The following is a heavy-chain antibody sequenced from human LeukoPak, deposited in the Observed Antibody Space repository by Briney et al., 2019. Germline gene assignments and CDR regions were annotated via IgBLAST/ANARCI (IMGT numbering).Heavy chain of an antibody. Sequence: PSQTLSLTCAVSGGSISSGGYSWSWIRQPPGKGLEWIGYIYHSGSTYYNPSLKSRVTISVDRSKNQFSLRLSSVTAADTAVYYCARSRLGYCSGGSCYPPPNWFDPWGQGTLVTVSS. D-gene: IGHD2-15*01. J-gene: IGHJ5*02. CDR2: IYHSGST. V-gene: IGHV4-30-2*01. CDR1: GGSISSGGYS. CDR3: ARSRLGYCSGGSCYPPPNWFDP.